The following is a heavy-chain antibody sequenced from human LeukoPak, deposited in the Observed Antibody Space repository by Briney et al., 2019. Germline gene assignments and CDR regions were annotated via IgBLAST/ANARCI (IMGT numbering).Heavy chain of an antibody. D-gene: IGHD6-13*01. CDR2: ISGNGDTT. CDR1: GSTFSRYA. CDR3: ARGPHDRGYWYFDL. V-gene: IGHV3-23*01. J-gene: IGHJ2*01. Sequence: GGSLRLSCAASGSTFSRYAMTWVRQAPGKGLQWVSPISGNGDTTYYADSVKGRFTVSRDNSKNTLYLQMNSLRAEDTAVYYCARGPHDRGYWYFDLWGRGTLVIVSS.